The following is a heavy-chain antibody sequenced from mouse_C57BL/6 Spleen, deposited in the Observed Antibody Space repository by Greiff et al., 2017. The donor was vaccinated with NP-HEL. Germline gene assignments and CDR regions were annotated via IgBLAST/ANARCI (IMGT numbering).Heavy chain of an antibody. CDR1: GFTFTDYY. J-gene: IGHJ4*01. CDR2: IRNKANGYTT. Sequence: DVMLVESGGGLVQPGGSLSLSCAASGFTFTDYYMSWVRQPPGKALAWLGFIRNKANGYTTEYSASVKGRFTISRDNSQSILYLQMNALRAEDSATYYCARNGYDAPYYAMDYWGQGTSVTVSS. V-gene: IGHV7-3*01. CDR3: ARNGYDAPYYAMDY. D-gene: IGHD2-2*01.